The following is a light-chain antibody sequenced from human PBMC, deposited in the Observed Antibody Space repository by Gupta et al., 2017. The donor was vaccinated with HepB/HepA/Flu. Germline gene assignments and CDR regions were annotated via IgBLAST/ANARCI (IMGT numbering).Light chain of an antibody. V-gene: IGKV3-20*01. Sequence: EIVLTLSPRTLSLSPGERATLSCRASQSVSSSYLAWYQQKPGQAPRLLIYGASSRATGIPDRFSGSGSGTDFTLTISRLEPEDFAVYYCQQYGSSPRTFGQGTKVEIK. CDR3: QQYGSSPRT. CDR2: GAS. CDR1: QSVSSSY. J-gene: IGKJ1*01.